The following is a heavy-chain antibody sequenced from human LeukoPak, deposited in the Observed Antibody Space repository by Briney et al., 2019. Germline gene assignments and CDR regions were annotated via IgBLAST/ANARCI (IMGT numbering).Heavy chain of an antibody. Sequence: PGGSLRLSCAASGFTFSSYAMSWVRQAPGKGLEWVSAISGSGGSTYYADSVKGRFTISRDNSKNTLYVQMNSLRAEDTAVYYCAKWGDDYGDNYYYYYMDVWGKGTTVTVSS. V-gene: IGHV3-23*01. CDR3: AKWGDDYGDNYYYYYMDV. J-gene: IGHJ6*03. CDR2: ISGSGGST. CDR1: GFTFSSYA. D-gene: IGHD4-17*01.